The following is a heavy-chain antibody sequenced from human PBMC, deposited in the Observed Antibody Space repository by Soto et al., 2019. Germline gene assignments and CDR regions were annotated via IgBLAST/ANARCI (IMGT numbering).Heavy chain of an antibody. D-gene: IGHD6-13*01. CDR2: IDPSDSYT. CDR1: GYSFTSYW. J-gene: IGHJ5*02. Sequence: GESLKISCKGSGYSFTSYWISWVRQMPGKGLEWMGRIDPSDSYTNYSPSFQGHVTLSADKSISTAYLQWSSLKASETAMYYCARQTQQLPSHWFDPWGQGTLVTVSS. CDR3: ARQTQQLPSHWFDP. V-gene: IGHV5-10-1*01.